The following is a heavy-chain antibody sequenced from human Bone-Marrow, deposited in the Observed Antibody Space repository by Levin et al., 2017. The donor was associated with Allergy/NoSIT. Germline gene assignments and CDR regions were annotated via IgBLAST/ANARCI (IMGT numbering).Heavy chain of an antibody. V-gene: IGHV4-34*01. CDR2: INHSGST. J-gene: IGHJ5*02. D-gene: IGHD3-3*01. CDR1: GGSFSGYY. CDR3: ARGTDYRYDFWSGYRNWFDP. Sequence: SETLSLTCAVYGGSFSGYYWSWIRQPPGKGLEWLGEINHSGSTNYNPSLKSRVTISVDTSKNQFSLKLSSVTAADTAVYYCARGTDYRYDFWSGYRNWFDPWGQGTLVTVSS.